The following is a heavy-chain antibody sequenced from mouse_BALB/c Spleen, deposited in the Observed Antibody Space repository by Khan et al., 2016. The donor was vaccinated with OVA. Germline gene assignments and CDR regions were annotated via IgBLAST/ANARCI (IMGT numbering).Heavy chain of an antibody. CDR3: ARRGLRWDFDY. V-gene: IGHV1-7*01. D-gene: IGHD1-1*01. Sequence: VKLLESGAELAKPGASVKMSCKASGYTFINYWILWVKQRPGQGLEWIGYINPSTGYTEYNQNFKDKATLTADKSSSTAYMKLSSLTSEDSAVYYCARRGLRWDFDYWGQGTTLTVSS. CDR1: GYTFINYW. J-gene: IGHJ2*01. CDR2: INPSTGYT.